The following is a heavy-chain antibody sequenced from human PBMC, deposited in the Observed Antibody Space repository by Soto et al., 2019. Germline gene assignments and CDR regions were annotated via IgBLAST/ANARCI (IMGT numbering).Heavy chain of an antibody. Sequence: GESLTSPCTCSGNSFTRYWISWVRQMPGKGLEWMGRIDPSDSYTNYSPSFQGHVTISADKSISTAYLQWSSLKASDTAMYYCATGSAGATGFFWFDPWGQGTLVTVSS. V-gene: IGHV5-10-1*01. CDR2: IDPSDSYT. CDR3: ATGSAGATGFFWFDP. D-gene: IGHD1-26*01. CDR1: GNSFTRYW. J-gene: IGHJ5*02.